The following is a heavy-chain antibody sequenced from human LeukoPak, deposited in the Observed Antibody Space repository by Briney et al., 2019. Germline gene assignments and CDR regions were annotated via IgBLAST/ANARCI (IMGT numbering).Heavy chain of an antibody. CDR3: ARGYCSGGTCYPPFDY. Sequence: ASVKVSCKASGYTFTSYTMHWVRQAPGQRLEWMGWINTGNGNTKYSQEFQGRVTMTRDMSTSTVYMELSSLRSEDTAVYYCARGYCSGGTCYPPFDYWGQGTLVTVSS. CDR1: GYTFTSYT. D-gene: IGHD2-15*01. J-gene: IGHJ4*02. CDR2: INTGNGNT. V-gene: IGHV1-3*03.